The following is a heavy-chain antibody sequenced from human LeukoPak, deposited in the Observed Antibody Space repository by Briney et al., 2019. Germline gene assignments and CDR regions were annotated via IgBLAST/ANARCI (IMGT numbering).Heavy chain of an antibody. CDR2: IYYSGST. V-gene: IGHV4-59*01. CDR1: GGSISSYY. CDR3: ASSYYYGSGSYYIAFDY. D-gene: IGHD3-10*01. Sequence: TSETLSLTCTVSGGSISSYYWSWIRQPPGKGLEWIGCIYYSGSTNYNPSLKSRVTISVDTSKNQFSLKLSSVTAADTAVYYCASSYYYGSGSYYIAFDYWGQGTLVTVSS. J-gene: IGHJ4*02.